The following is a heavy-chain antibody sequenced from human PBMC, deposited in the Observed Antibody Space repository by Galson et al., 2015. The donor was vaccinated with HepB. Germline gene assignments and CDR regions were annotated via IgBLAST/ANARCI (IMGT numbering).Heavy chain of an antibody. CDR3: ARSPYCNSTSCYTRRRQYHYMDV. CDR1: GGSFSGYY. V-gene: IGHV4-34*01. D-gene: IGHD2/OR15-2a*01. J-gene: IGHJ6*03. Sequence: SETLSLTCAVYGGSFSGYYWSWIRQPPGKGLEWIGQINHSGTTDDNPSLKSRVTLSVDTSKNQFSLKLSSVIAADTAVYYCARSPYCNSTSCYTRRRQYHYMDVWGKGTTVTVSS. CDR2: INHSGTT.